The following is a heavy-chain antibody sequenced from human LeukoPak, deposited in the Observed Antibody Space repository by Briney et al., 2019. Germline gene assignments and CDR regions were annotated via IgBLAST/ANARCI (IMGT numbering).Heavy chain of an antibody. CDR3: ATRQLGYMISWFDP. D-gene: IGHD1-1*01. V-gene: IGHV3-23*01. CDR1: GFTFSSYA. J-gene: IGHJ5*02. Sequence: ETGGSLRLSCAASGFTFSSYAMSWVCQAPGKGLEWVSAISGSGGSTYYADSVKGRFTISRDNSKNTLYLQMNSLRAEDTAVYYCATRQLGYMISWFDPWGQGTLVTVSS. CDR2: ISGSGGST.